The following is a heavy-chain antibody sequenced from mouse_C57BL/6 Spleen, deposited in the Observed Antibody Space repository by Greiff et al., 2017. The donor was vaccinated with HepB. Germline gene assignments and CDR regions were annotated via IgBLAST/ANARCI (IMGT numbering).Heavy chain of an antibody. D-gene: IGHD2-3*01. CDR1: GFSLTSYG. J-gene: IGHJ1*03. Sequence: VKLMESGPGLVQPSQSLSITCTVSGFSLTSYGVHWVRQSPGKGLEWLGVIWRGGSTDYNAAFMSRLSITKDNSKSQVFFKMNSLQADDTAIYYCAKKGDGYPLYFDVWGTGTTVTVSS. V-gene: IGHV2-5*01. CDR3: AKKGDGYPLYFDV. CDR2: IWRGGST.